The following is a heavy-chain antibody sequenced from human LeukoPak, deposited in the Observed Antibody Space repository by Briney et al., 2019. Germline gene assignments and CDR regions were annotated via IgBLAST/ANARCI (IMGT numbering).Heavy chain of an antibody. Sequence: GGSLRLSCAASGFTFSSYWMHWVRQAPGKGLVWVSRINSDGSSTSYADSVKGRFTISRDNAKNTLYLQMNSLRAEDAAVYYCARGAPVIVVVVAATPDYWGQGTLVTVSS. CDR3: ARGAPVIVVVVAATPDY. V-gene: IGHV3-74*01. CDR2: INSDGSST. J-gene: IGHJ4*02. CDR1: GFTFSSYW. D-gene: IGHD2-15*01.